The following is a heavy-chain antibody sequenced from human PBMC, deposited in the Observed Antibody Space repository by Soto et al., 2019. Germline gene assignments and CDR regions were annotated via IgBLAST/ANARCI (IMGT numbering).Heavy chain of an antibody. CDR2: INHSGST. V-gene: IGHV4-34*01. CDR1: GGSFSGYY. J-gene: IGHJ3*02. D-gene: IGHD3-22*01. CDR3: ARVFLGNKSGYRDAFDI. Sequence: SETLSLTCAVYGGSFSGYYWSWIRQPPGKGLEWIGEINHSGSTNYNPSLKSRVTISVDTSKNQFSLKLSSVTAADTAVYYCARVFLGNKSGYRDAFDIWGQGTMVT.